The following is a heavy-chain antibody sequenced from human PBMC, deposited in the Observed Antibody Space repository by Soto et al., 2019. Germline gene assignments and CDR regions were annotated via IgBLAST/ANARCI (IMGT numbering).Heavy chain of an antibody. CDR3: AASIAVAGTSKSERDY. Sequence: GASVKVSCKASGFTFTSSAVQWVRQARGQRLEWIEWIVVGSGNTNYAQKFQERVTITRDMSTSTAYMELSSLRSEDTAVYYCAASIAVAGTSKSERDYWGQGTLVTVSS. D-gene: IGHD6-19*01. J-gene: IGHJ4*02. CDR1: GFTFTSSA. V-gene: IGHV1-58*01. CDR2: IVVGSGNT.